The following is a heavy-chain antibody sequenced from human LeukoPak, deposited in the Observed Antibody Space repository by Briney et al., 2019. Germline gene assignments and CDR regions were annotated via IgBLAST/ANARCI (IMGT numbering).Heavy chain of an antibody. Sequence: GESLKISCKGSGYSFTSYWIGWVRQMPGKGLEWMGIIYPGGSDTRYSPSFQGQVTISADKSISTAYLQWSSLKASDTAMYYCARTRRDGYNPEYFQHWGQGTLVTVSS. CDR3: ARTRRDGYNPEYFQH. CDR1: GYSFTSYW. J-gene: IGHJ1*01. D-gene: IGHD5-24*01. V-gene: IGHV5-51*01. CDR2: IYPGGSDT.